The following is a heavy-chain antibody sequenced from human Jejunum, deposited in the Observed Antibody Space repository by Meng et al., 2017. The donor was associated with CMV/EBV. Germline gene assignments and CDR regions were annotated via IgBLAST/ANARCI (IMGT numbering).Heavy chain of an antibody. J-gene: IGHJ4*02. CDR2: ISDDGSNE. CDR3: ARQPGSLAY. Sequence: GQLGGVGGAWVRPGRSLRLSCTASGFTFSAHAMHWVRQAPGKGLEWVAVISDDGSNEYYADSVKGRFTISRDNSKNTLYLQMNSLRAADTAVYYCARQPGSLAYWGQGTLVTVSS. CDR1: GFTFSAHA. V-gene: IGHV3-30-3*01.